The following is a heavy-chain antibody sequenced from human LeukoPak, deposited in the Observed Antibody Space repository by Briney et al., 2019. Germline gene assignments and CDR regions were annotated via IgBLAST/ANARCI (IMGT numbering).Heavy chain of an antibody. CDR2: IKQDGSEK. D-gene: IGHD1-1*01. Sequence: GGSLRLSCEASGFTFNNYWMSWVRQAPGKGLEWVANIKQDGSEKYYVDSVTGRFTISRDNAKNSLYLQMNSLRAEDTAVYYCARAPERGTTDVWGQGITVSVSS. CDR1: GFTFNNYW. CDR3: ARAPERGTTDV. V-gene: IGHV3-7*01. J-gene: IGHJ6*02.